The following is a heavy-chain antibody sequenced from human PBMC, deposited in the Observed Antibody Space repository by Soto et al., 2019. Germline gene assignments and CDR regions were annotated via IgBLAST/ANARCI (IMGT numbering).Heavy chain of an antibody. CDR3: AKDLRRTPSITGTSPYYYYYYMDV. J-gene: IGHJ6*03. D-gene: IGHD1-7*01. CDR1: GFTFSSYA. Sequence: GGSLRLSCAASGFTFSSYAMSWVRQAPGKGLEWVSAISGSGGSTYYADSVKGRFTISRANSKNTLYLQMNSLRAEDTAVYYCAKDLRRTPSITGTSPYYYYYYMDVWGKGTTVTVSS. CDR2: ISGSGGST. V-gene: IGHV3-23*01.